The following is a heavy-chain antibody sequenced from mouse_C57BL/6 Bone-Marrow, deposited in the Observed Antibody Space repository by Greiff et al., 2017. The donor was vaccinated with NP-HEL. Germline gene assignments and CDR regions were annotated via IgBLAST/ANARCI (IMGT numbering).Heavy chain of an antibody. Sequence: EVMLVESGGDLVKPGGSLKLSCAVSGFTFSSYGMSWVRQTPDKRLEWVATISSGGSYTYYPDSVKGRFTISRDNAKNTLYLQMSSLKSEDTAMYYCARQGWLSMDYWGQGTSVTVSS. V-gene: IGHV5-6*01. J-gene: IGHJ4*01. CDR3: ARQGWLSMDY. CDR2: ISSGGSYT. D-gene: IGHD2-3*01. CDR1: GFTFSSYG.